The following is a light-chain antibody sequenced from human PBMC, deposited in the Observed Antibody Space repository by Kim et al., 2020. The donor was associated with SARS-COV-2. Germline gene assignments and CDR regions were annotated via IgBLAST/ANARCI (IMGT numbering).Light chain of an antibody. J-gene: IGKJ1*01. CDR1: QGISSY. Sequence: PSTGARVTLTCLASQGISSYLAWYQQKPGKAPKLLIYAASTLQSGVPSRFSGSGSGTDFTLTISCLQSEDFATYYCQQYYSYPWTFGQGTKVDIK. V-gene: IGKV1-8*01. CDR2: AAS. CDR3: QQYYSYPWT.